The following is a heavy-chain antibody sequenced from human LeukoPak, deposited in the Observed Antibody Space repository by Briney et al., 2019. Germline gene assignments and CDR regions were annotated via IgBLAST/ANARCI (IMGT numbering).Heavy chain of an antibody. Sequence: SETLSLACAVYGGSFSGYYWSWIRQPPGKGLEWIGEINHSGSTNYNPSLKSRVTISVDTSKNQFSLKLSSVTAADTAVYYCARGPPLRYFDWLLCDHWGQGTLVTVSS. V-gene: IGHV4-34*01. CDR2: INHSGST. D-gene: IGHD3-9*01. J-gene: IGHJ5*02. CDR1: GGSFSGYY. CDR3: ARGPPLRYFDWLLCDH.